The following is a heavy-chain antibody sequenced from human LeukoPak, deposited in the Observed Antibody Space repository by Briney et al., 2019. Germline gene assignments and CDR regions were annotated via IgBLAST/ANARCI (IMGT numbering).Heavy chain of an antibody. Sequence: GSLTLSCVACGFTVSRNYMRWVRQAPGKGLEWVSVIYSGGRTYYADSVKGRFTISRDNSKNTLYLQINSLRAEDTAVYYAARERLYCSSTSCYGHYYGMDVWGRGTTVTVSS. CDR2: IYSGGRT. D-gene: IGHD2-2*01. J-gene: IGHJ6*02. CDR3: ARERLYCSSTSCYGHYYGMDV. CDR1: GFTVSRNY. V-gene: IGHV3-66*01.